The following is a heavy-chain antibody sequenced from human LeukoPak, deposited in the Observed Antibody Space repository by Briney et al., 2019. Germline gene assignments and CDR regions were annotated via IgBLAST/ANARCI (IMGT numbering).Heavy chain of an antibody. V-gene: IGHV4-31*03. CDR3: ARRYCSSTSCRFDY. CDR1: GGSISSGGYY. Sequence: SETLSLTCTVSGGSISSGGYYWSWIRQHPGKGLEWIGYIYYSGSTYYNPSLKSRVTTSVDTSKNQFSLKLSSVAAADTAVYYCARRYCSSTSCRFDYWGQGTLVTVSS. J-gene: IGHJ4*02. D-gene: IGHD2-2*01. CDR2: IYYSGST.